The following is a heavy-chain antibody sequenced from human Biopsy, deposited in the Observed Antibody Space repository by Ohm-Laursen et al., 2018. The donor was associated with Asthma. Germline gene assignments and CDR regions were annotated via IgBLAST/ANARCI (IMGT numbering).Heavy chain of an antibody. D-gene: IGHD3-3*01. J-gene: IGHJ4*02. CDR3: AKRRGYSDLTDFDH. CDR2: VSYDGGVV. V-gene: IGHV3-30*18. Sequence: SLRLSCTAPGFAFRSHAMHWVRQAPGKGLEWVAVVSYDGGVVHYADSMKGRFTISRDNAKSTLYLQMNRLRTDDTAVYFCAKRRGYSDLTDFDHWGQGTLVTVSS. CDR1: GFAFRSHA.